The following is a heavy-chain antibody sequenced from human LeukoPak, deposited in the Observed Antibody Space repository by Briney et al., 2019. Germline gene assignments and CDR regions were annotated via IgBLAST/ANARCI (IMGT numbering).Heavy chain of an antibody. J-gene: IGHJ3*01. CDR1: GFTFSSYS. CDR2: ISSSSSYI. CDR3: ANGYYYGSGSYYKEALET. Sequence: GGSLRLSCAASGFTFSSYSMNWVRQAPGKGLVWVSSISSSSSYIYYADSVKGRFTISRDNAKNSLYLQMNSLRGEDTAVYYCANGYYYGSGSYYKEALETWGPGTMVTVSS. D-gene: IGHD3-10*01. V-gene: IGHV3-21*01.